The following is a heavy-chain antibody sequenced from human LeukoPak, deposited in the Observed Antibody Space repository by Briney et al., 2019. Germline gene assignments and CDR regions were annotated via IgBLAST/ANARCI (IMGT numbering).Heavy chain of an antibody. CDR1: GGSISSSTFY. J-gene: IGHJ4*02. CDR3: AKKDGDF. Sequence: SETLSLTCTVSGGSISSSTFYWGWIRQPPGKGLEWIGSLYYSGSTYYNPSLKSRVTISVDTSRNQLSLKLTSLTAADTAVYYCAKKDGDFWGQGTLVSVSS. CDR2: LYYSGST. V-gene: IGHV4-39*07.